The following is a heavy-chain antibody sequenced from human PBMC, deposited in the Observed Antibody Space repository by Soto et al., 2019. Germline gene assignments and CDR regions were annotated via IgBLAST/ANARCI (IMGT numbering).Heavy chain of an antibody. CDR2: IKSDGSSI. V-gene: IGHV3-74*01. CDR1: GFTFSNYW. Sequence: EVQLVESGGGLVQPGESLRLSCAASGFTFSNYWMHWVRQVPGKGLVWVSRIKSDGSSISYADSVKGRFTISRENARNTLYLQMNSLRAEDAAVYYCARGGFSGSGTYIQGDYWGQGTLVTVSA. J-gene: IGHJ4*02. CDR3: ARGGFSGSGTYIQGDY. D-gene: IGHD3-10*01.